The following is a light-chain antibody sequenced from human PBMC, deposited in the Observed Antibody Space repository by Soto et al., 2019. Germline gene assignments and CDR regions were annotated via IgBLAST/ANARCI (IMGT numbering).Light chain of an antibody. CDR3: AAWDDSLNAFV. Sequence: QSVLTQPPSVSEAPTRRVTISCSGSSSNIGNNAVNWYQHLPGKAPKLLVYYDDLLPSGVSDRFSGSKSGTSASLAISGLQSEDKADYYCAAWDDSLNAFVFGTGTKVTVL. V-gene: IGLV1-36*01. CDR1: SSNIGNNA. CDR2: YDD. J-gene: IGLJ1*01.